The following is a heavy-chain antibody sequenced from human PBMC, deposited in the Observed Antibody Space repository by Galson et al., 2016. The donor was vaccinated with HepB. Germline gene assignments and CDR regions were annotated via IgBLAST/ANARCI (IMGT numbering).Heavy chain of an antibody. Sequence: SVKVSCKASGGTFSSYALSWVRQAPGHVLEWMGRIIPIFRTTNYAQKFQGRVSITADESTSTAYMELSNLRSGDTAVYYGASPQREGGNYYPFDYWGQGTLVTVSS. CDR3: ASPQREGGNYYPFDY. J-gene: IGHJ4*02. V-gene: IGHV1-69*13. CDR2: IIPIFRTT. CDR1: GGTFSSYA. D-gene: IGHD1-26*01.